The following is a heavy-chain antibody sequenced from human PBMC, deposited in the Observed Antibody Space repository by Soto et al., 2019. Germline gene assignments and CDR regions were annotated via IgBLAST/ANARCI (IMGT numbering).Heavy chain of an antibody. V-gene: IGHV2-70*01. CDR3: ARSIAVAGPYNWFDP. CDR2: IDWDDDK. J-gene: IGHJ5*02. Sequence: SGPTLVNPTQTLTLTCTFSGFSLSTSGMCVSWIRQPPGKALEWLALIDWDDDKYYSTSLKTRLTISKDTSKNQVVLTMTNMDPVDTATYYCARSIAVAGPYNWFDPWGQGTLVTVSS. CDR1: GFSLSTSGMC. D-gene: IGHD6-19*01.